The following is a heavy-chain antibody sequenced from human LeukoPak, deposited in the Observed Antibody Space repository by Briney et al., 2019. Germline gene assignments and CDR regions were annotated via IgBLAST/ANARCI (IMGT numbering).Heavy chain of an antibody. CDR3: AREITGTTKDYYAMDV. CDR1: GDXVSSNSAA. CDR2: TYYRSKWYN. D-gene: IGHD1-7*01. V-gene: IGHV6-1*01. Sequence: SQTLSLTCAISGDXVSSNSAAWNWIRQSPSRGLEWLGRTYYRSKWYNDYAISVKSRITINPDTSKNQFSLQLNSVTPEDTAVYYCAREITGTTKDYYAMDVWGQGTTVTVSS. J-gene: IGHJ6*02.